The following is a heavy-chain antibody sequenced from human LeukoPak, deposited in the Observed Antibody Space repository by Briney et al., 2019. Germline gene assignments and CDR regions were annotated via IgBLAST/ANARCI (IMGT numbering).Heavy chain of an antibody. D-gene: IGHD6-13*01. CDR2: IKQDGNEE. Sequence: GGSLRLSCAASGFTFSSYWMSWVRQAPGKGLEWVANIKQDGNEESYVDSVKGRFTISRDNAKNSLYLQMHSLRAEDTAVYYCARDPYSSSWLGYFDYWGQGTLVTVSS. J-gene: IGHJ4*02. V-gene: IGHV3-7*01. CDR3: ARDPYSSSWLGYFDY. CDR1: GFTFSSYW.